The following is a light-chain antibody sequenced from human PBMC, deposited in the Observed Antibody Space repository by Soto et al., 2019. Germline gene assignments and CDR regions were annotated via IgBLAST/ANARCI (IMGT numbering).Light chain of an antibody. V-gene: IGKV3-15*01. CDR1: RSVSGS. J-gene: IGKJ1*01. Sequence: EIVLTQTPGTLSVSPGERATLSCRASRSVSGSVAWYQQKPGQAPRLLIYGASTRATGIPARFSGSGSGTEFTLTISSLQSEDFAVYYCQQYNNWPRTFGQGTKVDIK. CDR3: QQYNNWPRT. CDR2: GAS.